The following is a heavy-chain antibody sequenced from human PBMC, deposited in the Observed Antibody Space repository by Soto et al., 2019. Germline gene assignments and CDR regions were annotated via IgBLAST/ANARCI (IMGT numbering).Heavy chain of an antibody. CDR1: GFTFRNHA. V-gene: IGHV3-30-3*01. J-gene: IGHJ6*02. Sequence: QVQLVESGGGVVQPGGSLRLSCAASGFTFRNHAMHWVRQAPGKGLEWLAVIAYDGSNAFYRDSVKGRFTISRDNSKNKLHLHLYSLRYGDTGVYYCARGDRADIRVVVGARPGEYGSDIWGQGTTVTVSS. D-gene: IGHD2-15*01. CDR3: ARGDRADIRVVVGARPGEYGSDI. CDR2: IAYDGSNA.